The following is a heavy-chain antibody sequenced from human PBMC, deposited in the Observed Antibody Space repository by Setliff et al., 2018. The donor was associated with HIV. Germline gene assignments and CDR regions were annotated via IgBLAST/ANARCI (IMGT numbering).Heavy chain of an antibody. V-gene: IGHV4-61*02. J-gene: IGHJ4*02. CDR2: IYTSGST. D-gene: IGHD3-22*01. CDR3: ARQYYYDSSGYHYYFDY. Sequence: SETLSLTCTVSGGSISSGSYYWSWIRQPAGKGLEWIGRIYTSGSTTYNPSLKSRVTISVHTSKNQFSLKLNSVTAADTAVYYCARQYYYDSSGYHYYFDYWGQGTLVTV. CDR1: GGSISSGSYY.